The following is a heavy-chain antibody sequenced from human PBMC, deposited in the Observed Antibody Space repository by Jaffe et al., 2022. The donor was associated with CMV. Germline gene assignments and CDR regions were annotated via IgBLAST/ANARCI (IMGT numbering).Heavy chain of an antibody. CDR3: ARDPLVNYGRSGSFYFDY. Sequence: QVQLVQSGAEVKKPGASVKVSCKASGFSFTGYAIHWVRQAPRQRLEWMGWINPVNGNTKYSQNFQGRVTITRDTSASTVHMELTSLKSEDTGIYYCARDPLVNYGRSGSFYFDYWGQGTLVTVSS. CDR2: INPVNGNT. D-gene: IGHD3-10*01. V-gene: IGHV1-3*01. CDR1: GFSFTGYA. J-gene: IGHJ4*02.